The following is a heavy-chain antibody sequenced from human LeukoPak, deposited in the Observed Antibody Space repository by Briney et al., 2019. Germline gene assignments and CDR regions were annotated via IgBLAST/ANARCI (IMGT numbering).Heavy chain of an antibody. CDR1: GFTFSNAW. CDR3: ATDFYDST. V-gene: IGHV3-15*07. J-gene: IGHJ5*02. D-gene: IGHD3-22*01. CDR2: IRSNSDGGTI. Sequence: GGSLRLSCAASGFTFSNAWMNWVRQAPGKGLEWVGRIRSNSDGGTIDYAAPVKGRFTLSRDDSKTTLYLQMNSLQTEDTAVYYCATDFYDSTWGQGTLVTVPS.